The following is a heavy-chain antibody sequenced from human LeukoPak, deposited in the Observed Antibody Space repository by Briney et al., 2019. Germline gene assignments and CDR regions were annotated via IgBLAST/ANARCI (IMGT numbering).Heavy chain of an antibody. CDR1: GFTFSSYA. CDR2: ISGGGGST. Sequence: GGSLRLSCAASGFTFSSYAMSWVRQAPGKGLEWVSAISGGGGSTYYADSVKGRFSISRDNSKNTLYLQMNSLRAEDTAVYYCAELGITMIGGVWGKGTTVTVSS. J-gene: IGHJ6*04. D-gene: IGHD3-10*02. CDR3: AELGITMIGGV. V-gene: IGHV3-23*01.